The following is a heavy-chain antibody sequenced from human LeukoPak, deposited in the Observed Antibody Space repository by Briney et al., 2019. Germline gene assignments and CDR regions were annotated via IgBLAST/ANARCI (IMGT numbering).Heavy chain of an antibody. CDR1: GGSISSYY. CDR3: ARVGSGYYPFDY. D-gene: IGHD3-3*01. V-gene: IGHV4-59*01. J-gene: IGHJ4*02. Sequence: PSETLSLTCTVSGGSISSYYWSWIRQPPGKGLEWIGYIHYSGSTNYNPSLKSRVTIPVDTSKNQFSLKLSSVTAADTAVYYCARVGSGYYPFDYWGQGTLVTVSS. CDR2: IHYSGST.